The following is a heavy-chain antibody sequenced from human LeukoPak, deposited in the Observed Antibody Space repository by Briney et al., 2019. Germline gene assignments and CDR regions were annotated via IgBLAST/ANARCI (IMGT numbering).Heavy chain of an antibody. J-gene: IGHJ4*02. CDR2: IYWDDDK. Sequence: SGPTLVKPTQTLTLTCTFSGLSLSTSGVGVGWIRQPPGKALEWLALIYWDDDKRYSPSLKSRLTITKDTSKNQVVLTMTNMDPVDTATYYCARVDTAMVFDYWGQGTLVTVSS. CDR3: ARVDTAMVFDY. V-gene: IGHV2-5*02. CDR1: GLSLSTSGVG. D-gene: IGHD5-18*01.